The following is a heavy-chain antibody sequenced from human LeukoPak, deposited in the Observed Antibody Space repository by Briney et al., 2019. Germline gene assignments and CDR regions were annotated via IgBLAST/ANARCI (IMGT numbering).Heavy chain of an antibody. CDR3: ATAFSHLELRDY. D-gene: IGHD1-7*01. CDR1: GCTLTELS. Sequence: ASVKVSCKVSGCTLTELSMHWMRQAPGKGLEWMGGFDPEDGETIYAQKFQGRVTMTEDTSTDTAHMELSSLRSEDTAVYYCATAFSHLELRDYWGQGTLVTVSS. V-gene: IGHV1-24*01. CDR2: FDPEDGET. J-gene: IGHJ4*02.